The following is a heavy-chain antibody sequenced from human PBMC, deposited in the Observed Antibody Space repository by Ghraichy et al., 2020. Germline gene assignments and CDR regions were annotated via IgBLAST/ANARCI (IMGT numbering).Heavy chain of an antibody. V-gene: IGHV1-24*01. CDR1: GYTLTELS. CDR2: FDPEDGET. D-gene: IGHD3-10*01. J-gene: IGHJ6*02. Sequence: ASVKVSCKVSGYTLTELSMHWVRQAPGKGLEWMGGFDPEDGETIYAQKFQGRVTMTEDTSTDTAYMELSSLRSEDTAVYYCATWIHGSWFGESTHYYYGMDVWGQGTTVTVSS. CDR3: ATWIHGSWFGESTHYYYGMDV.